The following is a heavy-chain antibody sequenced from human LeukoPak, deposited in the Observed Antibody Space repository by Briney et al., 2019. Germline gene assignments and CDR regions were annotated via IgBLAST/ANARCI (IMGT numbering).Heavy chain of an antibody. J-gene: IGHJ4*02. CDR1: GHTFTSYV. CDR3: ASARRSGGNDY. D-gene: IGHD2-15*01. V-gene: IGHV1-8*01. Sequence: ASVKISCKASGHTFTSYVINWVRQATGQGLEWMGWMNPNSGNTGYAQKFQGRVTMTRNASIIRAYTDVGGRRSMATAVKYGASARRSGGNDYWGQGTLVTVSS. CDR2: MNPNSGNT.